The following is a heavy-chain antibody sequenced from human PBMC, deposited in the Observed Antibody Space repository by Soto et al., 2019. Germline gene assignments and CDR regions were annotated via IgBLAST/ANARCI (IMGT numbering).Heavy chain of an antibody. CDR1: GFFFSGYA. V-gene: IGHV3-33*01. Sequence: QVQLVESGGGVVQPGRSLRLSCAASGFFFSGYAMNWVRQAPGKGLEWLAVIWFDGSKKYYADSVKGRFTISRDNSKNTVSLQMNSLGDEDTAVYYCAGGIDDYDHWGQGALVTVSS. D-gene: IGHD2-15*01. CDR2: IWFDGSKK. CDR3: AGGIDDYDH. J-gene: IGHJ4*02.